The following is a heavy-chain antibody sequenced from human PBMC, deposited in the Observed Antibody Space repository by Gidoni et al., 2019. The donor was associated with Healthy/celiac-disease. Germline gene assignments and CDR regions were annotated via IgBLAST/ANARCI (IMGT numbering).Heavy chain of an antibody. CDR1: GGSISSYY. CDR3: ARGTAVVVVPAATLGGFDP. V-gene: IGHV4-59*01. Sequence: QVQLQESGPGLVKPSETLSLTCTVSGGSISSYYWSWIRQPPGKGLEWIGYIYYSGSTNYNPSLKSRVTISVDTSKNQFSLKLSSVTAADTAVYYCARGTAVVVVPAATLGGFDPWGQGTLVTVSS. CDR2: IYYSGST. J-gene: IGHJ5*02. D-gene: IGHD2-2*01.